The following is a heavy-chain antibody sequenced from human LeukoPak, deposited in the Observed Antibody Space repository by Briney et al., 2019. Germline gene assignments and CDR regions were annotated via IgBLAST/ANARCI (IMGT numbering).Heavy chain of an antibody. J-gene: IGHJ3*02. D-gene: IGHD6-19*01. CDR3: ARDREPSQYSSGWPNAFDI. CDR1: GYTFTGYY. Sequence: GASVKVSCKASGYTFTGYYMHWVRQAPGQGLEWMGWINPNSGGTNYAQKFQGRVTMTRDTSISTAYMELSRLRSDDTAVYYCARDREPSQYSSGWPNAFDIWGQGTMVTVSS. V-gene: IGHV1-2*02. CDR2: INPNSGGT.